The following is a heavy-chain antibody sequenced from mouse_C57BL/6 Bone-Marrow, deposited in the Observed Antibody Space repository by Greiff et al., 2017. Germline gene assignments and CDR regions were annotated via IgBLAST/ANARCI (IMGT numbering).Heavy chain of an antibody. V-gene: IGHV5-9*01. Sequence: EVQRVESGGGLVKPGGSLKLSCAASGFTFSSYTMSWVRQTPEKRLEWVATISGGGGNTYYPDSVKGRFTISRDNAKNTLYLQMSSLRSEDTALYYCARQLLFAYWGQGTLVTVSA. J-gene: IGHJ3*01. CDR1: GFTFSSYT. CDR3: ARQLLFAY. CDR2: ISGGGGNT.